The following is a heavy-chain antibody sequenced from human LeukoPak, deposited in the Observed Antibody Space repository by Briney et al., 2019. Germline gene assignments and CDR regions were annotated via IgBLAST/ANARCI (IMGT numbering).Heavy chain of an antibody. CDR1: GFTFSTYS. J-gene: IGHJ4*02. V-gene: IGHV3-21*01. Sequence: PGGSLRLSCAASGFTFSTYSMNWVRQAPGKGLEWVSSISSSSSYIYYADSVKGRFTISRDNAKNSLYLQMNSLRAEDTAVYYCARGWDYYDNSGYYPPFAYWGQGTLVTVSS. D-gene: IGHD3-22*01. CDR3: ARGWDYYDNSGYYPPFAY. CDR2: ISSSSSYI.